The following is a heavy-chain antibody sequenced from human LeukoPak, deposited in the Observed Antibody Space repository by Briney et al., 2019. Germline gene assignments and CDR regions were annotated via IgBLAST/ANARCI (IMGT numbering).Heavy chain of an antibody. CDR3: AKGSGTQDPPDY. CDR2: ISGDGGST. CDR1: GFTFYDYD. V-gene: IGHV3-43*02. D-gene: IGHD3-10*01. J-gene: IGHJ4*02. Sequence: GGSLRLSCAASGFTFYDYDMHWVRQAPGKGVEWVSLISGDGGSTYYADSVKGRFTISIDNSKNSLYLQMNSLRTEDTALYYCAKGSGTQDPPDYWGQGTLVTVSS.